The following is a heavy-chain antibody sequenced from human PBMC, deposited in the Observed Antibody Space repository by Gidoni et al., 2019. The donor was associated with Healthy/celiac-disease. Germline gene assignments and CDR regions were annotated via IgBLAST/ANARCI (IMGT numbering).Heavy chain of an antibody. V-gene: IGHV3-74*01. CDR1: GFPSSSYW. CDR3: ARDRGDTVTTDYYFDY. D-gene: IGHD4-17*01. J-gene: IGHJ4*02. CDR2: INSDGSST. Sequence: EVQLVESGGGLVQPGGSLRLSCAASGFPSSSYWMHWVRQAPGKGLVWVSRINSDGSSTSYADSVKGRFTISRDNAKNTLYLQMNSLRAEDTAVYYCARDRGDTVTTDYYFDYWGQGTLVTVSS.